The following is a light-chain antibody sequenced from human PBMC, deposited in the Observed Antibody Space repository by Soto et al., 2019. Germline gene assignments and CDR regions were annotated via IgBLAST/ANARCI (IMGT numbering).Light chain of an antibody. J-gene: IGKJ1*01. Sequence: DIQMTQTPSTLSANAGDRGTITFRASQTISTWLAWYQQKPGKAPKLLIYRASSLESGVSSRFSGSGSGTEFTLTISSLQPDDFATYYCQQYNTFSPWTFGQGTKVDI. CDR3: QQYNTFSPWT. CDR2: RAS. V-gene: IGKV1-5*03. CDR1: QTISTW.